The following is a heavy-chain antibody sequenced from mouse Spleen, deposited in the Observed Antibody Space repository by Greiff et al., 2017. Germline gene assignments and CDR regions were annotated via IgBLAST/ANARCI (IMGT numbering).Heavy chain of an antibody. CDR1: GYTFTSYT. V-gene: IGHV1-4*01. D-gene: IGHD1-1*01. Sequence: VKLVESGAELARPGASVKMSCKASGYTFTSYTMHWVKQRPGQGLEWIGYINPSSGYTKYNQKFKDKATLTADKSSSTAYMQLSSLTSEDSAVYYCARWGTTMGDYWGQGTTLTVSS. CDR2: INPSSGYT. CDR3: ARWGTTMGDY. J-gene: IGHJ2*01.